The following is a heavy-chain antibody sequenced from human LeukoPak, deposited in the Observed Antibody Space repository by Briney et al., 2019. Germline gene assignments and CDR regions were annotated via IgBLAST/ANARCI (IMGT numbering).Heavy chain of an antibody. J-gene: IGHJ4*02. Sequence: SETLSLTCTVSGGSISSYYWSWIRQPPEKGLEWIGYIYYSGSTNYNPSLKSRVTMSVDTSKNQFSLKVSSVTAADTAVYYCARTEYYFDHWGQGTLVTVSS. V-gene: IGHV4-59*01. CDR3: ARTEYYFDH. D-gene: IGHD3-10*01. CDR2: IYYSGST. CDR1: GGSISSYY.